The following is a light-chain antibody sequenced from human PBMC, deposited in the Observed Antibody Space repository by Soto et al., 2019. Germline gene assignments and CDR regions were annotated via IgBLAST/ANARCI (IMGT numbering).Light chain of an antibody. J-gene: IGLJ2*01. CDR2: DVS. V-gene: IGLV2-14*01. Sequence: QSALTQPASVSGSPGQSITISCTGTSSDVGGYHYVSWYQQHPGKAPKLMIYDVSNRPSGVSNRFSGSKSGNTASLTISGLQAEDEADYYCSSYTSSSTIVVFGGGTKLTVL. CDR3: SSYTSSSTIVV. CDR1: SSDVGGYHY.